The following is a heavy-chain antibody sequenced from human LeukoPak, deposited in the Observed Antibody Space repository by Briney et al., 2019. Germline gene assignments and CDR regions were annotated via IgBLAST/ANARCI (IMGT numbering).Heavy chain of an antibody. D-gene: IGHD3-22*01. J-gene: IGHJ4*02. Sequence: GGSLRLSCAASGFTFSSYGMHWVRQAPGKGLEWVAVIWNDGSKKYYADSMKGRFTISRDDSKNTLYLQMNSLRAEDTAVFYCARYISTIVVAPGYWGQGTLVTVSP. CDR1: GFTFSSYG. CDR3: ARYISTIVVAPGY. CDR2: IWNDGSKK. V-gene: IGHV3-33*01.